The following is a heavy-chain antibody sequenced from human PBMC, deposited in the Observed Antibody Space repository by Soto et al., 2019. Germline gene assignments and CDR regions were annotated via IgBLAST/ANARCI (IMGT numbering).Heavy chain of an antibody. J-gene: IGHJ3*01. D-gene: IGHD2-21*02. CDR2: IHSDGSST. CDR1: GFTFNYYW. CDR3: ARGDKGGFDL. Sequence: EVQLVESEGGLVQRGGSLRLSCAASGFTFNYYWMHWVRQAPGQGLVWVSHIHSDGSSTTYADSVKGRFTISRDTAKNTLYLQMNSLRAEDTAVYYCARGDKGGFDLWGQGTTVTVYS. V-gene: IGHV3-74*01.